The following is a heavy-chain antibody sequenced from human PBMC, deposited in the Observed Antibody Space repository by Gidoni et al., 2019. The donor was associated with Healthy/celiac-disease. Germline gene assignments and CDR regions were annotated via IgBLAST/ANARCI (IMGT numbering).Heavy chain of an antibody. Sequence: EVQLVQSGAEVKKPGESLRISCKGSGYSFTSYWISWVRQMPGKGLEWMGRIDPSDSYTNYSPSFQGHVTISADKSISTAYLQWSSLKASDTAMYYCARSWSSGYYLGPWFDPWGQGTLVTVSS. CDR1: GYSFTSYW. V-gene: IGHV5-10-1*03. J-gene: IGHJ5*02. D-gene: IGHD3-22*01. CDR2: IDPSDSYT. CDR3: ARSWSSGYYLGPWFDP.